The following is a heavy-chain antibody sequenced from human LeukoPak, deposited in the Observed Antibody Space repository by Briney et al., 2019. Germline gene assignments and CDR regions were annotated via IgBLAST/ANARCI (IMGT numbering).Heavy chain of an antibody. CDR1: RFTFSSYG. Sequence: GGSLRLSCAASRFTFSSYGIHWVRQAPGKGLEWVAIISYDGSNKYYADSVKGRFTISRDNSKNTLYLQMNSLKPEDTAVYYCAKDLINYYDSGGPLDYWGQGTLVIVSS. CDR3: AKDLINYYDSGGPLDY. V-gene: IGHV3-30*18. D-gene: IGHD3-22*01. J-gene: IGHJ4*02. CDR2: ISYDGSNK.